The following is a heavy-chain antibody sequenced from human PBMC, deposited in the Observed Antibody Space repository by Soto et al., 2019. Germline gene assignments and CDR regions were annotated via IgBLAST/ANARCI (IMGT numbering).Heavy chain of an antibody. CDR1: GFTFSSYS. V-gene: IGHV3-21*01. Sequence: EVQLVESGGGLVKPGGSLRLSCAASGFTFSSYSMNWVRQAPGKGLEWVSSISSSSSYIYYADSVKGRFTISRDNAKNSLYLQMNSLRAEDTAVYYCARPYCSSTSCYGANDDWGQGTLVTVSS. D-gene: IGHD2-2*01. CDR3: ARPYCSSTSCYGANDD. CDR2: ISSSSSYI. J-gene: IGHJ4*02.